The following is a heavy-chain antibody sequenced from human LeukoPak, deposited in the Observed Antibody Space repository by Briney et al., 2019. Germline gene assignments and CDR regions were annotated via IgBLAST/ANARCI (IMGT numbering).Heavy chain of an antibody. CDR2: IYTSGST. D-gene: IGHD1-1*01. V-gene: IGHV4-4*07. J-gene: IGHJ5*02. CDR3: ARGPGTSLNWFDP. Sequence: SETLSLTCTGSGGSIRSYYWSWIQQPAGKGLEWIGRIYTSGSTNYNPSLKSRVTMSVDTSKNQFSLKLSSVTAADTAVYYCARGPGTSLNWFDPWGQGTLVTVSS. CDR1: GGSIRSYY.